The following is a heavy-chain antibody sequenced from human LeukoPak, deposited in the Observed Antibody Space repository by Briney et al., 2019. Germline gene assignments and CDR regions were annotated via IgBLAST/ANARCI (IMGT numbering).Heavy chain of an antibody. CDR1: GYTFTSYY. V-gene: IGHV1-46*01. J-gene: IGHJ6*02. CDR3: ARDQIVAAAGTRYYYYGMDV. Sequence: GASVKVSCKASGYTFTSYYMHWVRQAPGQGLEWMGIINPSGGSTSYAQKFQGRVTMTRDTSTSTVYMELSSLRSEDTAVYYCARDQIVAAAGTRYYYYGMDVWGQGTTATVSS. D-gene: IGHD6-13*01. CDR2: INPSGGST.